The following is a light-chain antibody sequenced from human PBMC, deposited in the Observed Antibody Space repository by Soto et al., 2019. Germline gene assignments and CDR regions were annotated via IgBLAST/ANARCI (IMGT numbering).Light chain of an antibody. CDR2: AAS. CDR1: QSISNY. Sequence: IEMTQSPYSLSASVGDRATITCRASQSISNYLNWYQQKPGKAPELLIYAASTLQSGVPSRFSGSGSGADFTLTISSLQPEDVATYYCQQNYSTPITSGQGTRPEI. CDR3: QQNYSTPIT. J-gene: IGKJ5*01. V-gene: IGKV1-39*01.